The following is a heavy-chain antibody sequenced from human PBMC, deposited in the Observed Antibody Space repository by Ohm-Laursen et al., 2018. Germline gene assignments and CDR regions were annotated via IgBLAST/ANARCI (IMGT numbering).Heavy chain of an antibody. CDR2: ISGSGDTT. Sequence: GSLRLSCAAFGFTFSSHGINWVRQAPGKGLEWVSGISGSGDTTYYADSVKGRFTISRDNSRNTLDLQMNSLRVEDTALYYCARDIDWVAFDYWGQGTLVTVSS. CDR1: GFTFSSHG. J-gene: IGHJ4*02. D-gene: IGHD3-9*01. CDR3: ARDIDWVAFDY. V-gene: IGHV3-23*01.